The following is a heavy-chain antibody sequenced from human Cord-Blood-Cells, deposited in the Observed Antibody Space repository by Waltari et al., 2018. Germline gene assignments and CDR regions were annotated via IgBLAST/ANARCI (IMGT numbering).Heavy chain of an antibody. CDR1: GCSISSGGYY. CDR2: IYYSGST. D-gene: IGHD2-8*01. Sequence: QVQLQESGPGLAKPSQTLSLTCTVSGCSISSGGYYWTWIRQHPGQGLEGIGYIYYSGSTYYNPSLKSRVTISVDTSKNQFSLKLSSVTAADTAVYYCAREMVGNFDYWGQGTLVTVSS. J-gene: IGHJ4*02. CDR3: AREMVGNFDY. V-gene: IGHV4-31*03.